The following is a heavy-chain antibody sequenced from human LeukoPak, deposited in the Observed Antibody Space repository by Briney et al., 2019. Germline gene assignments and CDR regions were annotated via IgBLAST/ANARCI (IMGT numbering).Heavy chain of an antibody. CDR3: ARVVVISPTYYFGF. J-gene: IGHJ4*02. D-gene: IGHD3-22*01. V-gene: IGHV3-7*01. CDR2: IRQDGSEI. Sequence: GGSLRLSCAASGFTFSRYWMTWVRQAPGKGLKWVANIRQDGSEIYYVDSVKGRFTISRDNAKNSLYLQMNSLSAEDTAVYYCARVVVISPTYYFGFWGQGALVTVPS. CDR1: GFTFSRYW.